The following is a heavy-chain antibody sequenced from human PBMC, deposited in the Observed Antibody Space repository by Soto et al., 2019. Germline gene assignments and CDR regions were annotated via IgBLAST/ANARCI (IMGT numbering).Heavy chain of an antibody. CDR2: ISASGYST. J-gene: IGHJ4*02. CDR1: GFTFSDSA. Sequence: PGESVKISCAASGFTFSDSAMGWVRQAPGKGLEWVSSISASGYSTYYADSVKGRFTISRDTSKNTLYLQTNSLRAEDTAMYYCAKMGRDAYKPIDSWGQGSLVTVSS. D-gene: IGHD3-16*01. V-gene: IGHV3-23*01. CDR3: AKMGRDAYKPIDS.